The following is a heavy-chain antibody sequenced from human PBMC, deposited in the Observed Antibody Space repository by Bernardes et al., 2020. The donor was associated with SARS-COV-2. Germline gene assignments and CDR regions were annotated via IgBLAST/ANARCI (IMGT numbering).Heavy chain of an antibody. V-gene: IGHV1-2*02. Sequence: ASVKVSCKTSGFTFTDYYMHWVRQSPGRGLEWMGWIYPKSGDTYYGKNFQGRVTLTRDTSISTGYMELSRLTSDDTAVYYCASVTYSSGSDFDFWGQGTVVTVSS. D-gene: IGHD6-19*01. CDR1: GFTFTDYY. J-gene: IGHJ4*02. CDR2: IYPKSGDT. CDR3: ASVTYSSGSDFDF.